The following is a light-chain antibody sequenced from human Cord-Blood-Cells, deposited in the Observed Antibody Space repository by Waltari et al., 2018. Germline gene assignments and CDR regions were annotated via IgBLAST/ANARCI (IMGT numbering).Light chain of an antibody. CDR2: LGS. Sequence: DIVMTQSPLSLPVTPGEPAPISCRSSQSLLHSNGYNYLDWYLQKPGQSPQLLIYLGSNRASGVPDRFSGSGSGTDFTLKISRVEAEDVGVYYCMQALQTPATFDQGP. J-gene: IGKJ1*01. CDR1: QSLLHSNGYNY. CDR3: MQALQTPAT. V-gene: IGKV2-28*01.